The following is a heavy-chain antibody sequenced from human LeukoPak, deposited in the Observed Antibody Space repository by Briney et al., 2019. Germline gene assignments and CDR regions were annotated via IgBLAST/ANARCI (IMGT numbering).Heavy chain of an antibody. D-gene: IGHD3-22*01. J-gene: IGHJ4*02. CDR2: ISSNGGST. CDR3: AKDLGDYYDSSGLDY. Sequence: GGSLRLSCAASGFTFSSYAMSWVRQAPGKGLEYVSAISSNGGSTYYANSVKGRFTISRDNSKNTLYLQMNSLRAEDTAVYYCAKDLGDYYDSSGLDYWGQGTLVTVSS. CDR1: GFTFSSYA. V-gene: IGHV3-64*01.